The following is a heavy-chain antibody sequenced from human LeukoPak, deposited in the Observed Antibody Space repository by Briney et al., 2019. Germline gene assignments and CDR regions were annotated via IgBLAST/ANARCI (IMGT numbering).Heavy chain of an antibody. J-gene: IGHJ4*02. CDR3: ARLNWNHDFDY. Sequence: GGSLQISCEGSGSCFTNYWIGWVRQLHGKGLEWLGFTHPGDSDTRYSPSCQGQVTISADKSISTAYLQWSSLKASDTAMYYCARLNWNHDFDYWGQGTLVTVSS. CDR2: THPGDSDT. V-gene: IGHV5-51*01. D-gene: IGHD1-1*01. CDR1: GSCFTNYW.